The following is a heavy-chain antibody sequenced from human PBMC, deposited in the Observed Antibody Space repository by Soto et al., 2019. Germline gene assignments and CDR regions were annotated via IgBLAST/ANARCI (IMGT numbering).Heavy chain of an antibody. CDR3: AKDAPGSGWLSDY. D-gene: IGHD3-22*01. J-gene: IGHJ4*02. CDR2: IGGSGGGT. Sequence: GGSVRLYCADSGFTFSIFAMSWVRQSPGKGLEWVSTIGGSGGGTSYADFVRGRFTISRDNSKNTLYLQMNSLRAEDTAVYYCAKDAPGSGWLSDYWGQGTLVTVSS. V-gene: IGHV3-23*01. CDR1: GFTFSIFA.